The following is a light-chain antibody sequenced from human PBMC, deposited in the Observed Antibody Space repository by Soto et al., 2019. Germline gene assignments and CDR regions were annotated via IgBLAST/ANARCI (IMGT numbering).Light chain of an antibody. Sequence: QAVVTQPPSASGSPGQSVTISCTGTSSDVGGYNYVSWYQQHPGEAPKLMIYEVSKRPSGVPDRFSGSKSGNTASLTVSGLQAEDEADFYCSSYAGSNNYVFGTGTKLTVL. CDR3: SSYAGSNNYV. V-gene: IGLV2-8*01. J-gene: IGLJ1*01. CDR1: SSDVGGYNY. CDR2: EVS.